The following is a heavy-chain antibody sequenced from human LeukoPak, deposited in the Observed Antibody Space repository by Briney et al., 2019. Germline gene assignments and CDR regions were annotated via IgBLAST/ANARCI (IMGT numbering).Heavy chain of an antibody. CDR3: AKRYCSSTTCYDDRGAFDY. J-gene: IGHJ4*02. CDR1: GGSFSGYY. Sequence: PSETLFLTCAVYGGSFSGYYWSWIRQPPGKGLEWIGSIYHSGSTYYNPSLKSRVTISVDTSKNQFSLKLSSVTAADTAVYYCAKRYCSSTTCYDDRGAFDYWGQGTLVTVSS. CDR2: IYHSGST. V-gene: IGHV4-34*01. D-gene: IGHD2-2*01.